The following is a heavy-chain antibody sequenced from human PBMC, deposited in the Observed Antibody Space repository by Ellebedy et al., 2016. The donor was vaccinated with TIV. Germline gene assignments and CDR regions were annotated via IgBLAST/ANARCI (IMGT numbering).Heavy chain of an antibody. CDR3: ARRESGINFDY. J-gene: IGHJ4*02. D-gene: IGHD3-10*01. CDR2: ISSSSSTI. V-gene: IGHV3-48*04. CDR1: GFTFSSYS. Sequence: GGSLRLSXAASGFTFSSYSMNWVRQAPGKGLEWVSYISSSSSTIYYADSVKGRFTISRDNAKNSLYLQMNSLRAEDTAVYYCARRESGINFDYWGQGTLVTVSS.